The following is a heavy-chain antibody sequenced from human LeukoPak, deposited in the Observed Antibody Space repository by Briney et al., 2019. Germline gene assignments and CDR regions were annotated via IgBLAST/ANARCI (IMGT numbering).Heavy chain of an antibody. D-gene: IGHD2-2*01. CDR2: INHSGST. CDR3: ARGRIYCSSTGGFYSYYYYY. Sequence: SETLSLTCAVYGGSFSGYYWSWIRQPPGKGLEWIGEINHSGSTNYNPSLKSRVTISVDTSKNQFSLKLSSVTAADTAVYYCARGRIYCSSTGGFYSYYYYY. V-gene: IGHV4-34*01. CDR1: GGSFSGYY. J-gene: IGHJ6*01.